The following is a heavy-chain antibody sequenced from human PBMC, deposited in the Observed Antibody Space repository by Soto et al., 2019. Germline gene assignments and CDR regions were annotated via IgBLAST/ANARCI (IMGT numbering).Heavy chain of an antibody. CDR2: LYSSGNT. J-gene: IGHJ4*02. CDR1: GASISAYA. CDR3: ARGPYSSGWYVVDY. V-gene: IGHV4-4*07. Sequence: SETLSLTCTVSGASISAYAWSWIRQPAGKGLEWIGRLYSSGNTNYNPSFKSRLTMSADTSKNQFSLKLSSVPAADTAVYYCARGPYSSGWYVVDYWGRVTLGTVSS. D-gene: IGHD6-19*01.